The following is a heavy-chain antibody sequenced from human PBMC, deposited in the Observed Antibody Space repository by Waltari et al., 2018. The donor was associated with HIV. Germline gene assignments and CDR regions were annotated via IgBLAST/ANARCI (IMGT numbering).Heavy chain of an antibody. D-gene: IGHD5-18*01. Sequence: QLQLQESGPGLVKPSETLSLTCTVSGGSISSSSYYWGWIRQPPGQGLEWIGSIYYSGSTDYNPSLKSRVTISVDTSKNQFSLKLSSVTAADTAVYYCARVQTGVDTAMVNRYFDLWGRGTLVTVSS. CDR3: ARVQTGVDTAMVNRYFDL. V-gene: IGHV4-39*01. CDR1: GGSISSSSYY. CDR2: IYYSGST. J-gene: IGHJ2*01.